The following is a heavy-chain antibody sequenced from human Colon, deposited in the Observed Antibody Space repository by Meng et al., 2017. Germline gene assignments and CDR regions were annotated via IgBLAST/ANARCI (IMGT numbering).Heavy chain of an antibody. Sequence: GESLKISCKGTGYTFTNHWIGWVRQMPGKGLEWMGIIYPGDSDTRYSPSFQGQVTISVDTSLNTAYLQWNSLKASDTGMYYCARYGDSGSYVANWFDAWGQGTLVTVSS. CDR3: ARYGDSGSYVANWFDA. CDR2: IYPGDSDT. CDR1: GYTFTNHW. D-gene: IGHD1-26*01. V-gene: IGHV5-51*01. J-gene: IGHJ5*02.